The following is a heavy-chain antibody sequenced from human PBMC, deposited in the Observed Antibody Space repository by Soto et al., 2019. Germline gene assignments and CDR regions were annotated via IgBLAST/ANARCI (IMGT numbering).Heavy chain of an antibody. D-gene: IGHD3-3*01. CDR2: ISAYNGNT. V-gene: IGHV1-18*04. J-gene: IGHJ4*02. Sequence: ASVKVSCKASGYTFTSYGISWVRQAPGQGLEWMGWISAYNGNTNYAQKLQGRVTMTTDTSTSTAYMELSSLRSDDTAVYYCARDRGDYDFWSGYYFYFDYWGQGTLVTVSS. CDR3: ARDRGDYDFWSGYYFYFDY. CDR1: GYTFTSYG.